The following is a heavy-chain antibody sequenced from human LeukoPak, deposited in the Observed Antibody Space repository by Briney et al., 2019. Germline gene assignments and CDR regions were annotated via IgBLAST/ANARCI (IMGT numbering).Heavy chain of an antibody. CDR2: IVVGSGNT. Sequence: ASVTVSCKASGFTFTSSAVQWVRQARGQRLEWIGWIVVGSGNTNYAQKFQERVTITRDMSTSTAYMELSSLRSEDTAVYYCAAAYCGGDCYSSPGDYWGQGTLVTVSS. D-gene: IGHD2-21*02. CDR3: AAAYCGGDCYSSPGDY. CDR1: GFTFTSSA. J-gene: IGHJ4*02. V-gene: IGHV1-58*01.